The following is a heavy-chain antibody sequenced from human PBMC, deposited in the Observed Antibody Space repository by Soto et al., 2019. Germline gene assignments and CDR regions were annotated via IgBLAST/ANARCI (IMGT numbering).Heavy chain of an antibody. V-gene: IGHV1-69*06. D-gene: IGHD6-13*01. CDR1: GDTLNNYA. J-gene: IGHJ4*01. Sequence: GPSVEVSCKASGDTLNNYAFNWVRQAPGQGLEWMGGIIPIFGTTNYAEKFQGRVTITADRSTNTAYLELTSLRSEDTAVFYCATHDPSAGGLEGYCGHGTLVTVSS. CDR2: IIPIFGTT. CDR3: ATHDPSAGGLEGY.